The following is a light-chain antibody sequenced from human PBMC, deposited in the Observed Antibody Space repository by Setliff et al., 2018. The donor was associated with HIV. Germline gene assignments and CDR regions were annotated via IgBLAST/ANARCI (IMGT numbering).Light chain of an antibody. CDR3: SSYTSTSTRV. Sequence: QSVLTQPASVSGSPGQSITVSCTGTSSDVGAYNYVSWYQQHPGKAPKLMIYDVTNRPSGISDRFSGSKSANTASLTISGLQADDEADYYCSSYTSTSTRVFGTGTKVTVL. CDR1: SSDVGAYNY. V-gene: IGLV2-14*03. CDR2: DVT. J-gene: IGLJ1*01.